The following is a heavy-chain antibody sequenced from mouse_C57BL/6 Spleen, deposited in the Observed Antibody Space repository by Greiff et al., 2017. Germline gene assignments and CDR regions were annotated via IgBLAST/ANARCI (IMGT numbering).Heavy chain of an antibody. CDR2: INPNNGGT. V-gene: IGHV1-18*01. D-gene: IGHD1-1*01. Sequence: EVKLVESGPELVKPGASVKIPCKASGYTFTDYNMDWVKQSHGKSLEWIGDINPNNGGTIYNQKFKGKATLTVDKSSSTAYMELRSLTSEDTAVYYCAKLPIFYGSSYEYFDVWGKGTTVTVSS. CDR3: AKLPIFYGSSYEYFDV. J-gene: IGHJ1*03. CDR1: GYTFTDYN.